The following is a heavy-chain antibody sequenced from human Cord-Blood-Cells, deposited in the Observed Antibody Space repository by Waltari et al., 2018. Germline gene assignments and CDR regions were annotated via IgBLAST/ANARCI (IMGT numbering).Heavy chain of an antibody. CDR3: ARSGAAADY. J-gene: IGHJ4*02. CDR2: IYYSGST. CDR1: GGSISSSSYY. V-gene: IGHV4-39*01. Sequence: QLQLQESGPGLVKPSETLSLTCTVSGGSISSSSYYWGWIRQPPGRGMEWIGSIYYSGSTYYNPSIKSRVTISVDTSKDQFSLKLGSVTTAETAVYYGARSGAAADYWGEGTLVTGST. D-gene: IGHD6-13*01.